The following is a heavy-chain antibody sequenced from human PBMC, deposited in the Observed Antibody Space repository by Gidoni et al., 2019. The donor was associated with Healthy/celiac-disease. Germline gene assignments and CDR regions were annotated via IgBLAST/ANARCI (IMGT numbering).Heavy chain of an antibody. J-gene: IGHJ5*02. V-gene: IGHV4-34*01. D-gene: IGHD2-15*01. CDR2: INHSGST. CDR1: GGSFSGYY. Sequence: QVQLQQWGAGLLKPSETLSLTCAVYGGSFSGYYWSWIRQPPGKGREWIGEINHSGSTNYNPSLKSRVTISVDTSKNQFSLKLSSVTAADTAVYYCARGGGGCSGGSCYWNWFDPWGQGTLVTVSS. CDR3: ARGGGGCSGGSCYWNWFDP.